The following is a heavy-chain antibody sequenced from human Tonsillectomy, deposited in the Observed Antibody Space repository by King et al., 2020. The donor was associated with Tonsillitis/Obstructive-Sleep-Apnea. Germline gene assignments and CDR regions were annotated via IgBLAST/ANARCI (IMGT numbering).Heavy chain of an antibody. V-gene: IGHV1-2*06. J-gene: IGHJ5*02. Sequence: VQLVESGAEVKKPGASVKVSCKASGYTFTGYYIYWVRQAPGQGLEWVGRINPNSGGTEYAQRFQGRVTMTRDTSTSTAYMELSRLRSDDTAVYYCARHGVAETFDPRGQGTLVTVSS. D-gene: IGHD6-13*01. CDR1: GYTFTGYY. CDR3: ARHGVAETFDP. CDR2: INPNSGGT.